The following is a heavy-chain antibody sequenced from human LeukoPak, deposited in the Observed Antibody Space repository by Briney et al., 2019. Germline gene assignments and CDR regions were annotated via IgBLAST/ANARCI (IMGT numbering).Heavy chain of an antibody. CDR1: EFSVGSNY. Sequence: GGSLRLSCADSEFSVGSNYMTWVRQAPGKGLEWVSAISGSGGSTYYADSVKGRFTISRDNSKNTLYLQMNSLRAEDTAVYYCAEGGGIVVVPIWGQGTMVTVSS. CDR3: AEGGGIVVVPI. CDR2: ISGSGGST. J-gene: IGHJ3*02. D-gene: IGHD3-22*01. V-gene: IGHV3-23*01.